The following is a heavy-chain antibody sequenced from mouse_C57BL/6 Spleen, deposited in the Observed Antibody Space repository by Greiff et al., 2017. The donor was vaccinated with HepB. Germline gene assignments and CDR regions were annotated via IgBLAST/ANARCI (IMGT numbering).Heavy chain of an antibody. V-gene: IGHV5-17*01. Sequence: VQLKESGGGLVKPGGSLKLSRAASGFTFSDYGMHWVRQAPEKGLEWVAYISSGSSTIYYADTVKGRFTISRDNAKNTLFLQMTSLRSEDTAMYYCARGAYGYVAWFAYWGQGTLVTVSA. CDR2: ISSGSSTI. CDR3: ARGAYGYVAWFAY. D-gene: IGHD2-2*01. CDR1: GFTFSDYG. J-gene: IGHJ3*01.